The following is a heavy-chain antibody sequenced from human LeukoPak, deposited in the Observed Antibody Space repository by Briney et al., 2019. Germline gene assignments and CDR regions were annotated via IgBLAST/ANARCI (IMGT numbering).Heavy chain of an antibody. CDR3: ARDKAADSSSPPYYYYYYMDV. J-gene: IGHJ6*03. CDR1: GGSISSYY. CDR2: INYSGST. V-gene: IGHV4-59*12. Sequence: SETLSLTCTVSGGSISSYYWSWIRQPPGKGLEWIGYINYSGSTNYNPSLKSRVTISVDTSKNQFSLKLSSVTAADTAVYYCARDKAADSSSPPYYYYYYMDVWGKGTTVTVSS. D-gene: IGHD6-6*01.